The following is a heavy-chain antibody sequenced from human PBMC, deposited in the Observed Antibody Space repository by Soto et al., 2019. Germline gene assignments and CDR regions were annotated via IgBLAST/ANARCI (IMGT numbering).Heavy chain of an antibody. D-gene: IGHD3-10*01. CDR3: ARGPAGTPLLFAFGL. CDR2: IYYTGHT. Sequence: SETLSVTCTVSGGIIIDYYWSWVRQSPQKGLEWIGYIYYTGHTNYNPSLKSRVTISMDTSMTQISLNLTSMTAADTAVYYCARGPAGTPLLFAFGLWGKGTMVPVSS. V-gene: IGHV4-59*01. CDR1: GGIIIDYY. J-gene: IGHJ6*03.